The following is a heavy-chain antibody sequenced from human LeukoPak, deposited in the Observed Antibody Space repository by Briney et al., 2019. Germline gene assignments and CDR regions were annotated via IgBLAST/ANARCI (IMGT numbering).Heavy chain of an antibody. V-gene: IGHV3-13*01. J-gene: IGHJ6*02. CDR3: ARDLGCSGGSCYYYGMDV. CDR1: GFSFSSYD. D-gene: IGHD2-15*01. CDR2: SGTAGDT. Sequence: PPGGSLRLSCAASGFSFSSYDMHWVRQATGKALEFVSASGTAGDTYYPGSVKGRFTISRENAKNSLYLQMNSLRAGDTAVYYCARDLGCSGGSCYYYGMDVWGQGTTVTVSS.